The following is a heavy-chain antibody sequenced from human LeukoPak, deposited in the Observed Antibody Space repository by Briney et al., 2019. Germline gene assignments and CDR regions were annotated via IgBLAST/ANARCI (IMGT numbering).Heavy chain of an antibody. D-gene: IGHD1-14*01. J-gene: IGHJ4*02. CDR3: ATRYFDVYGSDNRFDY. CDR2: LYYSGSI. CDR1: GFTFSSHGMN. V-gene: IGHV4-39*01. Sequence: PGGSLRLSCAASGFTFSSHGMNWVRQPPGKGLEWIGNLYYSGSIDYNPSLKSRVTISVDTSQNQFSLKLTSVTAADTAVYYCATRYFDVYGSDNRFDYWGQGTLVTVSS.